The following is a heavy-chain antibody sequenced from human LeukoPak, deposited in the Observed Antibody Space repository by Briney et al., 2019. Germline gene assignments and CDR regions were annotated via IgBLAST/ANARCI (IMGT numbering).Heavy chain of an antibody. CDR2: ITGSGGST. CDR1: GFTFSNYD. V-gene: IGHV3-23*01. CDR3: AKGNWGERLDWYFDL. Sequence: PGGSLRLSCAASGFTFSNYDMSWVRQAPGSGLEWVSGITGSGGSTYYADSVKGRFTVSRDNSKTTLYLQMNSLRAEDTAVYYCAKGNWGERLDWYFDLWGRGTLVTVSS. J-gene: IGHJ2*01. D-gene: IGHD1-26*01.